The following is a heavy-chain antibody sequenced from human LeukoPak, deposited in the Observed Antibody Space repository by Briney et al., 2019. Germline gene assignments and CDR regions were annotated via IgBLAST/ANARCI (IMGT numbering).Heavy chain of an antibody. CDR3: AKSVTMVRGVDY. CDR1: GFTFSSYG. J-gene: IGHJ4*02. Sequence: PGGSLRLSCAASGFTFSSYGMHWVRQAPGKGLEWVAVISYDGSNKYYADPVKGRFTISRDNSKNTLYLQMNSLRAEDTAVYYCAKSVTMVRGVDYWGQGTLVTVSS. V-gene: IGHV3-30*18. D-gene: IGHD3-10*01. CDR2: ISYDGSNK.